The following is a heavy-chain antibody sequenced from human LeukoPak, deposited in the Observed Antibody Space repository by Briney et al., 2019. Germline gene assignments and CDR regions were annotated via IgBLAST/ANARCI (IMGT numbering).Heavy chain of an antibody. J-gene: IGHJ6*03. Sequence: GGSLRLSCAASGFTFSAYGMTWVRQAPGKGLEWVSAISGSAAATFYADSVKGRFTISRDNSRSTLYLQMNSLRAEDTAVYCAALVPGYYYMDVWGKGTTVTISS. D-gene: IGHD2-8*02. CDR3: ALVPGYYYMDV. CDR1: GFTFSAYG. CDR2: ISGSAAAT. V-gene: IGHV3-23*01.